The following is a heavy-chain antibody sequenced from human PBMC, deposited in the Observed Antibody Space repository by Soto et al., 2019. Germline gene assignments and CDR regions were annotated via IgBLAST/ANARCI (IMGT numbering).Heavy chain of an antibody. V-gene: IGHV3-30-3*01. Sequence: QVQLVESGGGVVQPGRSLRLSCAASGFTFSSYAMHWVRQAPGEGLVWVAVISYDGSNKYYADSVKARFTISRDNSKNTLYLQMNSLSAEDKAVYYCARDRDYYWGQGTLVTVSS. CDR3: ARDRDYY. J-gene: IGHJ4*02. CDR2: ISYDGSNK. CDR1: GFTFSSYA.